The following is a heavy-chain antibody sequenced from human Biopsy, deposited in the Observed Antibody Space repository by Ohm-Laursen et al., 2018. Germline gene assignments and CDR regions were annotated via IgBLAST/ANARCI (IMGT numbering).Heavy chain of an antibody. CDR3: ARGSNDFGGLYFPR. D-gene: IGHD4-23*01. CDR2: ISYTGYT. Sequence: SDTLSLTCTVSGGSFTGHYWSWIRQPPGEGLEWIGHISYTGYTSYNASLKSRVTISVDTSRNHFSLRLSSLTAAGTAVYYCARGSNDFGGLYFPRWGQGTLLTVSS. CDR1: GGSFTGHY. J-gene: IGHJ4*02. V-gene: IGHV4-59*11.